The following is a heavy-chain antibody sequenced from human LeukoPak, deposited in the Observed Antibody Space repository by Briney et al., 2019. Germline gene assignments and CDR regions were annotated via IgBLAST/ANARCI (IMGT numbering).Heavy chain of an antibody. J-gene: IGHJ6*03. V-gene: IGHV1-2*02. CDR1: GYTFTGYY. D-gene: IGHD1-26*01. CDR2: INPNSGGT. Sequence: ASVKVSCKASGYTFTGYYMHWVRQAPGQGLEWMGWINPNSGGTNYAQKFQGRVTMTRDTSISTAYMELSRLRSDDTAVYYCARDLGSYPAFYYYMDVWGKGTTVTISS. CDR3: ARDLGSYPAFYYYMDV.